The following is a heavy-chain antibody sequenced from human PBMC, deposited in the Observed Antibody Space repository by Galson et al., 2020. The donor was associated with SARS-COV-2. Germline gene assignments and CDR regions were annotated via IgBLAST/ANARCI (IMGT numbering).Heavy chain of an antibody. CDR2: IYYSGST. CDR3: AKLAEGRRSSEDY. J-gene: IGHJ4*02. CDR1: RGSISTYY. D-gene: IGHD1-26*01. V-gene: IGHV4-59*08. Sequence: SQTLSLTCTITRGSISTYYWSWIRQPPAKGLEWIGRIYYSGSTNYNPSLKSRVTISLDTPNNQFSLKLNSVTAADTAVYYCAKLAEGRRSSEDYWGQGTLVTVSS.